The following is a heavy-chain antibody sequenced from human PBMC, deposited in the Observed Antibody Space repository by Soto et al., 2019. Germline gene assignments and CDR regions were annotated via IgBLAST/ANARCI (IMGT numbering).Heavy chain of an antibody. Sequence: PSETLSLTCTVSGGSISSSSYYWGWIRQPPGKGLEWIGSIYYSGSTYYSPSLKSRVTISVDTSKNQFSLKLSSVTAADTAVYYCASFSSSSWYYFDYWGQGTLVTVSS. V-gene: IGHV4-39*01. CDR2: IYYSGST. CDR1: GGSISSSSYY. CDR3: ASFSSSSWYYFDY. J-gene: IGHJ4*02. D-gene: IGHD6-13*01.